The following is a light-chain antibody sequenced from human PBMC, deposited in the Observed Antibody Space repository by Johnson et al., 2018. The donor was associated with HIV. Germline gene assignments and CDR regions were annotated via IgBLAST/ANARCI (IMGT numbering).Light chain of an antibody. CDR2: DTI. V-gene: IGLV1-51*01. CDR3: GTWDSSLNAYV. J-gene: IGLJ1*01. CDR1: SSNLGNNY. Sequence: QSVLTQPPSVSAAPGQKVTISCSGSSSNLGNNYVSWYQQVPGTAPRLVIYDTIKRHSGIPDRFSGSKSGTSATLGITGLQTGDEADYYCGTWDSSLNAYVFGAATKVAVL.